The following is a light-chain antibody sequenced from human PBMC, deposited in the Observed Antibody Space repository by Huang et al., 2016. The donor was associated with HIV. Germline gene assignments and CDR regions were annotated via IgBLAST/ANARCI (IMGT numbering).Light chain of an antibody. J-gene: IGKJ3*01. V-gene: IGKV3-11*01. CDR1: QIVVTH. CDR2: ETS. CDR3: QQSANWPFT. Sequence: VLTQSPATLSLSPGDSATLSCRTTQIVVTHWGWYQQNPGQPPRPLSFETSNRATGIPARFSGSGCGTDVTLTSSSLEPEDLAGYYCQQSANWPFTFGPGTRLDVK.